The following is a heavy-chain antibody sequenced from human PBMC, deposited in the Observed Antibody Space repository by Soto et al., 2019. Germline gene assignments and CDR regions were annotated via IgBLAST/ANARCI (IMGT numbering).Heavy chain of an antibody. D-gene: IGHD6-19*01. Sequence: QVQLQESGPGLVKPSETLSLTCTVSGGSINSYYWSWIRQPPGKAPEWIGYIYYSGSTNYNPSLMIRVTISVDTSKSHFSLKLSSVTAADTAVYYCARGRHWLDYWGQGTLVTVSS. CDR3: ARGRHWLDY. J-gene: IGHJ4*02. V-gene: IGHV4-59*01. CDR2: IYYSGST. CDR1: GGSINSYY.